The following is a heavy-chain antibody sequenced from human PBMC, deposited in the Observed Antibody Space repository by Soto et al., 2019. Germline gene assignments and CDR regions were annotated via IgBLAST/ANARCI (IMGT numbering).Heavy chain of an antibody. V-gene: IGHV4-34*01. CDR3: ARATFDYGERLGWFDP. D-gene: IGHD4-17*01. CDR2: INHSGST. J-gene: IGHJ5*02. Sequence: SETLSLTCAVYGGSFSGYYWSWIRQPPGKGLEWIGEINHSGSTNYNLSLKSRVTISVDTSKNQFSLKLSSVTAADTAVYYCARATFDYGERLGWFDPWGQGTLVTVSS. CDR1: GGSFSGYY.